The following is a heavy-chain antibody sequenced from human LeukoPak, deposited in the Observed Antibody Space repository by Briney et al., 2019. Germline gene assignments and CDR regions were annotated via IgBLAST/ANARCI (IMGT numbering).Heavy chain of an antibody. CDR2: IYYSGST. D-gene: IGHD1-14*01. CDR3: ARGTVSEPLLPPTFDY. V-gene: IGHV4-59*01. CDR1: GGSISSYY. Sequence: SETLSLTCTVSGGSISSYYWSWIRQPPGKGLEWIGYIYYSGSTNYNPSLKSRVTISVDTCKNQFSLKLSSVTAADTAVYYCARGTVSEPLLPPTFDYWGQGTLVTVSS. J-gene: IGHJ4*02.